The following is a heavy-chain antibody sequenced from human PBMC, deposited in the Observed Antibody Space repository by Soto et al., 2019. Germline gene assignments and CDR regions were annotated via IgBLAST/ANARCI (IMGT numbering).Heavy chain of an antibody. CDR2: ISAGGDTT. Sequence: EVQLLESGGGLVQPGGSLRLSCAASRFTFSNFVMYWVRQAPGKGLEWVSVISAGGDTTYYADPVKGRFTVSRDNSKNTLYLQMNSLRAEDTAIYYCCSEHFDSWGQGTLVTVSS. J-gene: IGHJ4*02. CDR3: CSEHFDS. CDR1: RFTFSNFV. D-gene: IGHD3-10*02. V-gene: IGHV3-23*01.